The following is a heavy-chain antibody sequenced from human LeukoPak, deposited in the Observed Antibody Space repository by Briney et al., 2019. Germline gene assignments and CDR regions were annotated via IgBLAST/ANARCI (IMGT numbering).Heavy chain of an antibody. D-gene: IGHD2-2*02. V-gene: IGHV4-61*02. J-gene: IGHJ5*02. Sequence: SQTLSLTCTGSGGSNSGGRYDWSWIRQPAGEGLEGIGRIYTSGSTNYNPSLKSRATISVDTSKNPFSLKLSSVTAADTAVYYCARVGRYCSSTSCYTGWFDPWGQGTLVTVSS. CDR3: ARVGRYCSSTSCYTGWFDP. CDR1: GGSNSGGRYD. CDR2: IYTSGST.